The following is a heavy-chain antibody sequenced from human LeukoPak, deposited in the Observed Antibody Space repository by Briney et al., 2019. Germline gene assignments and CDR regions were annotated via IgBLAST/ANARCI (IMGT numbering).Heavy chain of an antibody. CDR3: ARDVRPDY. CDR2: IKQDGTEK. J-gene: IGHJ4*02. CDR1: GFTFSSYW. D-gene: IGHD6-6*01. Sequence: QPGGSLTLSCTASGFTFSSYWMSWVRQAPGEGLEWVANIKQDGTEKYYMDSVKGRFSISRDNAKNSLYLQMNALRAEDTAVYYCARDVRPDYWGQGTLVTVST. V-gene: IGHV3-7*04.